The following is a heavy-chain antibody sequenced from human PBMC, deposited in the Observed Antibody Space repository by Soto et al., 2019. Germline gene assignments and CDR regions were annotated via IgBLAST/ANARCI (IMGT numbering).Heavy chain of an antibody. V-gene: IGHV4-39*01. J-gene: IGHJ5*02. CDR3: ARHVRFYYEFWSGSAWCDP. Sequence: SETLSLTCTVSGGSISSSSYYWGWIRQPPGKGLERIGSIYYGGSTCYNPSLKIAVTISVDTSKNQFSLKLSNVTTADTAVYYCARHVRFYYEFWSGSAWCDPWGPGTLVTFAS. D-gene: IGHD3-3*01. CDR1: GGSISSSSYY. CDR2: IYYGGST.